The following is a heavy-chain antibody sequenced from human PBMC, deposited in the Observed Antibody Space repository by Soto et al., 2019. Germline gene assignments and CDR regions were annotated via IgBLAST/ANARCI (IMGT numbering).Heavy chain of an antibody. CDR2: HSGSGGTT. Sequence: EVQILESGGGLIQPGGSLTLSCTASGFTFSSYAMSWVRQAPGTGLEWVSSHSGSGGTTYYAVSVKGRFTISRDNSKNTLYLQMYSLRDEDTAVYYCAKYAGLSPGERYYFDYWGQGTLVTVSS. D-gene: IGHD7-27*01. J-gene: IGHJ4*02. CDR1: GFTFSSYA. CDR3: AKYAGLSPGERYYFDY. V-gene: IGHV3-23*01.